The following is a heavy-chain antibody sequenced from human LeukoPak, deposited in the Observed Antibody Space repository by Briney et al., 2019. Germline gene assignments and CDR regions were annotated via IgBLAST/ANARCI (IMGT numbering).Heavy chain of an antibody. Sequence: SETLSLTCTVSGGSISSYYWSWIRQPPGKGLEWIGYIHYSGSTNYNPSLKSRVTISVDTSKNQFSLKLSSVTAVDTAVYYCARWSGDYVFDYWGQGTLVTVSS. V-gene: IGHV4-59*01. D-gene: IGHD2-21*02. J-gene: IGHJ4*02. CDR3: ARWSGDYVFDY. CDR1: GGSISSYY. CDR2: IHYSGST.